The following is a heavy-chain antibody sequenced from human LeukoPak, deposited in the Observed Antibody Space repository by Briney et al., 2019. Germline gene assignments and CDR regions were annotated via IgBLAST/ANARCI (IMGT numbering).Heavy chain of an antibody. D-gene: IGHD2-21*02. Sequence: GRSLRLSCAASGFTFSSYAMHWVRQAPGKGLEWVAVISYDGSNKYYADSVKGRFTISRDNSKNTLYLQMNSLRAEDTAVYYCARARLRGYCGGDCYSDYWGQGTLVTVSS. J-gene: IGHJ4*02. CDR3: ARARLRGYCGGDCYSDY. V-gene: IGHV3-30-3*01. CDR1: GFTFSSYA. CDR2: ISYDGSNK.